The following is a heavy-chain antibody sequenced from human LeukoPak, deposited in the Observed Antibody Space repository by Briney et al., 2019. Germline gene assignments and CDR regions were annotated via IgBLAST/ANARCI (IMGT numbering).Heavy chain of an antibody. CDR2: MYHSGTT. V-gene: IGHV4-59*04. CDR3: AKTRIAAAGSAADN. Sequence: SETLSLTCIVSGDSISTHYWSWIRQPPGKGLEWIGFMYHSGTTYYNPSLKSRVTISVDTSKNRFSLKLSSVTAADTALYYCAKTRIAAAGSAADNWGQGTLVTVSS. J-gene: IGHJ4*02. D-gene: IGHD6-13*01. CDR1: GDSISTHY.